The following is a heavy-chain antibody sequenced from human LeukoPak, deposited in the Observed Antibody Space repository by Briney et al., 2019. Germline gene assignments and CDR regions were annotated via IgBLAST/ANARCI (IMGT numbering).Heavy chain of an antibody. CDR3: TTGKRPKTLDY. CDR2: IKSKTDGGTT. CDR1: GFTFSNAW. J-gene: IGHJ4*02. V-gene: IGHV3-15*01. D-gene: IGHD1-1*01. Sequence: TGGSLRLSCAASGFTFSNAWMSWVRQAPGKGLEWVGRIKSKTDGGTTDYAAPVKGRFTISRDDSKNTLYLQMDSLKTEDTAVYYCTTGKRPKTLDYWGQGTLVTVSS.